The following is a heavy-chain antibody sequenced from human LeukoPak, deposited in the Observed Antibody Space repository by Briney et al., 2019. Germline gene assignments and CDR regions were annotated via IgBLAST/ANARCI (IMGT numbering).Heavy chain of an antibody. D-gene: IGHD2-2*01. V-gene: IGHV1-18*01. J-gene: IGHJ4*02. Sequence: VASVKVSCKASGYTFTSYGISWVRQAPGQGLEWMGWISGDNGSTNYAQKLQGRVTMTIDTSTTTAYMELRSLRSDDSAIYYCAREDTRRGSRGYFDYWGQGTLVTV. CDR3: AREDTRRGSRGYFDY. CDR1: GYTFTSYG. CDR2: ISGDNGST.